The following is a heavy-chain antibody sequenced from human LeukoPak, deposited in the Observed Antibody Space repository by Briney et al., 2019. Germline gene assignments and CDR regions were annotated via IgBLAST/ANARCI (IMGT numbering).Heavy chain of an antibody. V-gene: IGHV3-7*04. J-gene: IGHJ4*02. Sequence: PGGSLRLSCAASGFTLSTYWMTWVRQAPGKGLGWVANIKQDGSEKYYVDSVKGRFTISRDNAKNSLYLQMNSLRDEDTAVYYCARSRGLDYWGQGTLVTVSS. CDR2: IKQDGSEK. CDR3: ARSRGLDY. CDR1: GFTLSTYW. D-gene: IGHD3-16*01.